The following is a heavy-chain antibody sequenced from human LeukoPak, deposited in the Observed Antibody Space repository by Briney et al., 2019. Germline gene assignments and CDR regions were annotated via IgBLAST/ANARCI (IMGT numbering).Heavy chain of an antibody. V-gene: IGHV1-24*01. CDR3: ATTLGYCSGGGCYPFDY. CDR1: GYTLTELS. J-gene: IGHJ4*02. CDR2: FDPEDGET. Sequence: ASVKVSCKVSGYTLTELSMHWVRQAPGKGLEWMGGFDPEDGETIYAQKFQGRVTMTEDTSTDTAYMELSSLRSEDTAVYYCATTLGYCSGGGCYPFDYWGQGTLVTVSS. D-gene: IGHD2-15*01.